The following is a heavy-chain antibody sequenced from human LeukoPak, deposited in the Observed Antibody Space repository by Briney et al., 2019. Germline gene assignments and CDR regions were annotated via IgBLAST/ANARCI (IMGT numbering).Heavy chain of an antibody. D-gene: IGHD3-22*01. V-gene: IGHV3-30*18. CDR3: AKGGLPHYDSGGYYFDY. Sequence: PGGSLRLSCAASGFTFSSYGMHWVCQAPGKGLEWVAVISYDGSNKYYADSVKGRFTISRDNSKNTLYLQMNSLRAEDTAVHYCAKGGLPHYDSGGYYFDYWGQGTLDTVSS. CDR1: GFTFSSYG. J-gene: IGHJ4*02. CDR2: ISYDGSNK.